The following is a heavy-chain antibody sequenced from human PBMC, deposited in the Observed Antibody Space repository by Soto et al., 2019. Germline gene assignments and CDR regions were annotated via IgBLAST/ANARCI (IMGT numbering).Heavy chain of an antibody. Sequence: GGSLRLSCAASGFTSSNYAMNWVRQAPGKGLEWVSTITGGGGSAYYADSVKGRFTISRDNSKNTLYLQMNSLRAEDTAVYYCAPRMVRGVNVNFYLAVWGKGTTVTVSS. J-gene: IGHJ6*03. CDR2: ITGGGGSA. V-gene: IGHV3-23*01. D-gene: IGHD3-10*01. CDR3: APRMVRGVNVNFYLAV. CDR1: GFTSSNYA.